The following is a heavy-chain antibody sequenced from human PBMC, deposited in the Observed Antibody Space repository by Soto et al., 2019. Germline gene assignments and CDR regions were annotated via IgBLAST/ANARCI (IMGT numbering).Heavy chain of an antibody. CDR1: GFSLSTSGVG. CDR3: AHGQILYSSSSEWFDP. Sequence: SGPTLVNPTQTLTLTCTFSGFSLSTSGVGVGWIRQPPGKALEWLALIYWNDDKRYSPSLKSRLTITKDTSKNQVVLTMTNMDPVDTATYYCAHGQILYSSSSEWFDPWGQGTLVTVSS. D-gene: IGHD6-6*01. V-gene: IGHV2-5*01. CDR2: IYWNDDK. J-gene: IGHJ5*02.